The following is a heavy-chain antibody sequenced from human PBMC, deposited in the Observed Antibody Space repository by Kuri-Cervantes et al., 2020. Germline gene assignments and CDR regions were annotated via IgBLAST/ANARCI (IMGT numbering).Heavy chain of an antibody. CDR2: ISYDGSNK. CDR3: ARDDNWGFDY. J-gene: IGHJ4*02. CDR1: GFTFSSYA. V-gene: IGHV3-30-3*01. Sequence: GGSLRLSCAASGFTFSSYAMHWVRQAPGKGLEWVAVISYDGSNKYYADSVKGRFTISRDNSKNTLYLQMNSLRAEDTAVYYCARDDNWGFDYWGQGTPVTVSS. D-gene: IGHD1-1*01.